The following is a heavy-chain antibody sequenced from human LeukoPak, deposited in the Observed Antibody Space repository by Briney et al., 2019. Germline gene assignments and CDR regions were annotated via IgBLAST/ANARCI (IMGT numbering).Heavy chain of an antibody. CDR3: AREAGGYGNGMDV. V-gene: IGHV3-66*01. CDR2: IYSCGST. Sequence: QSGGSLRLSCAASGFTVSSNYMSWVRQAPGKGLEWVSVIYSCGSTYYADSVKGRFTISRDNAKNSLYLQMNSLRAEDTAVYYCAREAGGYGNGMDVWGQGTTVTVSS. D-gene: IGHD5-18*01. J-gene: IGHJ6*02. CDR1: GFTVSSNY.